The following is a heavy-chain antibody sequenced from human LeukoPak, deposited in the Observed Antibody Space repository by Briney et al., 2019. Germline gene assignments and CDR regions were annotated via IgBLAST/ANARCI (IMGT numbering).Heavy chain of an antibody. V-gene: IGHV3-23*01. D-gene: IGHD3-3*01. Sequence: PGGSLRLSCAASGFTFSSYAMSWVRQALGKGLEWVSAICGSGGSTYYAASVKGRFTISRDHSKNTLYLQINKLRAEEPGVYYCASYDFWSGYSSTRFDYWGQGTLVTVSS. CDR1: GFTFSSYA. CDR2: ICGSGGST. J-gene: IGHJ4*02. CDR3: ASYDFWSGYSSTRFDY.